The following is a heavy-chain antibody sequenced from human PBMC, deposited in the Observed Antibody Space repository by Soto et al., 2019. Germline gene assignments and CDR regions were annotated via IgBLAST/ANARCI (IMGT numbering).Heavy chain of an antibody. Sequence: PSETLSLTCTVSGGSISSGDYYWSWIRQPPGTGLEWIGGINHSGSTNYNPSLKSRVTISVDTSKNQLSLKLSSVTAADTAVYHCARHKIDLWSGFHYWGLGTLVTVSS. CDR2: INHSGST. CDR1: GGSISSGDYY. CDR3: ARHKIDLWSGFHY. J-gene: IGHJ4*02. V-gene: IGHV4-39*01. D-gene: IGHD3-3*01.